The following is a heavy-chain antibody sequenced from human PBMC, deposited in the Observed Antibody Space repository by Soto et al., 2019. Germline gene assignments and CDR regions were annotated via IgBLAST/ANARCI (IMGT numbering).Heavy chain of an antibody. CDR2: IWYDGSNK. CDR3: ARDSHSSGWRRGYYYGMDV. J-gene: IGHJ6*02. CDR1: GFTFSSYG. V-gene: IGHV3-33*01. D-gene: IGHD6-19*01. Sequence: GGSLRLSCAASGFTFSSYGMHWVRQAPGKGLDWVAVIWYDGSNKYYADSVKGRFTISRDNSKNTLYLQMNRLRAEDTAVYYCARDSHSSGWRRGYYYGMDVWGQGTTVTVSS.